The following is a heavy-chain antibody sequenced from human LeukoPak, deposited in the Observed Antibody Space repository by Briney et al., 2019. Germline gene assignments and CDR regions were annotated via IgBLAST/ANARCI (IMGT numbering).Heavy chain of an antibody. Sequence: PSETLSLTCAVYGGSISGYYWNWIRQPPGKGLEWIGEINHSGSTNYNPSLKSRVTISVDTSKNQFSLKLSSVTAADTAVYYCGRGAAVAGSYWYFDLWGRGTLVTVSS. CDR3: GRGAAVAGSYWYFDL. J-gene: IGHJ2*01. CDR2: INHSGST. D-gene: IGHD6-19*01. V-gene: IGHV4-34*01. CDR1: GGSISGYY.